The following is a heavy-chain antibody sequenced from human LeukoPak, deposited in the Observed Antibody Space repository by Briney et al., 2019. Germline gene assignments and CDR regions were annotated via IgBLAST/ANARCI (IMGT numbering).Heavy chain of an antibody. Sequence: SETLSLTCTVSGGSISSYYWSWIRQPAGKGLEWIGRIYTSGSTNYNPSLKSRVTMSVDTSKNQFSLKLSSVTAADTAVHYCARGGALGITMVRGVEDYYMDVWGKGTTVTLSS. V-gene: IGHV4-4*07. J-gene: IGHJ6*03. CDR1: GGSISSYY. D-gene: IGHD3-10*01. CDR3: ARGGALGITMVRGVEDYYMDV. CDR2: IYTSGST.